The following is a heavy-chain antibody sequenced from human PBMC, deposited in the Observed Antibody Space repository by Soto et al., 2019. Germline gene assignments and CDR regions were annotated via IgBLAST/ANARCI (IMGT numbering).Heavy chain of an antibody. CDR1: GFSLSTSGVG. CDR3: AHRPSGSGSYYKWFDP. D-gene: IGHD3-10*01. V-gene: IGHV2-5*02. J-gene: IGHJ5*02. CDR2: IYGDDDK. Sequence: QITLKESGPPLVKPTQTLTLTCTFSGFSLSTSGVGVGWIRQPPGKALEWLALIYGDDDKRYSPSLKSRLSITKDTSKNQVVLTMTNMDPVDTATYYCAHRPSGSGSYYKWFDPWGQGTLVTVSS.